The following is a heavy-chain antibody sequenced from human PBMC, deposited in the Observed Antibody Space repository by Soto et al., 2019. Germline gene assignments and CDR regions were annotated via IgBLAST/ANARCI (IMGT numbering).Heavy chain of an antibody. CDR3: ARESEDLTSNLDY. V-gene: IGHV3-21*06. CDR2: ISSSSSYI. J-gene: IGHJ4*02. CDR1: GFTFSSYS. Sequence: GGSLRLSCAASGFTFSSYSMNWVRQAPGKGLEWVSSISSSSSYIYYADSVKGRFTISRDNAKNSLYLEMNSLRAEDTAVYYCARESEDLTSNLDYWGQGTLVTVSS.